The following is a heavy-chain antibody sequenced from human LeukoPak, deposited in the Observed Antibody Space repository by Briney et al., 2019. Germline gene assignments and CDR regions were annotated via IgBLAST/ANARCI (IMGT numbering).Heavy chain of an antibody. J-gene: IGHJ5*02. CDR1: GFPFRNYS. CDR2: ISGSGGST. D-gene: IGHD3-16*01. Sequence: GALRLSCSASGFPFRNYSMSWVRPAPGKGLEWGLAISGSGGSTTYADSVKGRFTISRDNAKKTLYLQMSSLRAEDTAVYYCVRGGNYVWGSYDPWGQGTLVTVSS. CDR3: VRGGNYVWGSYDP. V-gene: IGHV3-23*01.